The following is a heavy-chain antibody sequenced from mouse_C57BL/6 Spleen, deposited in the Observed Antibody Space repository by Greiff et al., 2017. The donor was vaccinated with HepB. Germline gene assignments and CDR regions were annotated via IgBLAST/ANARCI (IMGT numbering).Heavy chain of an antibody. Sequence: VQLQQSGPELVKPGASVKISCKASGYAFSSSWMNWVKQRPGKGLEWIGRIYPGDGDTNYNGKFKGKATLTADKSSSTAYMQLSSLTSEDSAVYFCARWWLRRGDYWGQGTTLTVSS. CDR1: GYAFSSSW. CDR2: IYPGDGDT. CDR3: ARWWLRRGDY. J-gene: IGHJ2*01. V-gene: IGHV1-82*01. D-gene: IGHD2-2*01.